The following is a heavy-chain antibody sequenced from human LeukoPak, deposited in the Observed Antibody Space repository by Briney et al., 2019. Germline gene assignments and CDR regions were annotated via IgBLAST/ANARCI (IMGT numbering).Heavy chain of an antibody. CDR2: IRGNGET. V-gene: IGHV3-23*01. J-gene: IGHJ4*02. Sequence: PGGSLRLSCAASGVSFSSFAMSWVRQGPARGLEWVSSIRGNGETFCADSVKGRFTLSSDSSRNTVYFQLNNLRGEDTAIYYCAKASWVSSTDAVRWGQGTLVTVSS. CDR1: GVSFSSFA. CDR3: AKASWVSSTDAVR. D-gene: IGHD3-16*01.